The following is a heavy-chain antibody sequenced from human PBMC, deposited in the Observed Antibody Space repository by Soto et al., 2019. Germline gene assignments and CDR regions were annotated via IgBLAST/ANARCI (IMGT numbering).Heavy chain of an antibody. J-gene: IGHJ4*02. CDR2: IFHDGTA. V-gene: IGHV4-4*02. CDR1: GVSISSGNW. D-gene: IGHD3-10*01. Sequence: SETLSLTCAVSGVSISSGNWWTWVRQSPQRGLEYIGEIFHDGTANYYPSFERRVAISVDTSKNQFSLKLTSVTAADTAIYFFSRLVYDTRLNYMYFDFWGQGTLVTVSS. CDR3: SRLVYDTRLNYMYFDF.